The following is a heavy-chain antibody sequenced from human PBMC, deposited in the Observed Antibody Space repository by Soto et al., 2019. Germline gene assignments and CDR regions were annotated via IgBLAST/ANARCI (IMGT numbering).Heavy chain of an antibody. CDR1: GVSISSGSFY. CDR3: ARSYSSGRRSEFDY. D-gene: IGHD3-22*01. Sequence: QVQLQQSGPGLLRPSETLSLTCTVSGVSISSGSFYCNWIRQPPGRGLEWIGYVDATGSTNYSPSLKSRVSVSKVTFKTQFAPALTSVTAADTGVYYCARSYSSGRRSEFDYWGQGILVTVSS. J-gene: IGHJ4*02. CDR2: VDATGST. V-gene: IGHV4-61*01.